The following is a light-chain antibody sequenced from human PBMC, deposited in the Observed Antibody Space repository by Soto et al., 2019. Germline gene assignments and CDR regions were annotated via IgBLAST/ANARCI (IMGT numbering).Light chain of an antibody. CDR2: SNS. J-gene: IGLJ2*01. V-gene: IGLV1-44*01. CDR1: SSNIKTNG. CDR3: QTWDDSLNALI. Sequence: QSVLAQPPSASGTPGQTVTISCSGGSSNIKTNGVSWYQQLPGAAPKLLIYSNSQRPSGAPDRFSGSKSGTSASLAISGLQAEDEATYYCQTWDDSLNALIFGRGTKLTVL.